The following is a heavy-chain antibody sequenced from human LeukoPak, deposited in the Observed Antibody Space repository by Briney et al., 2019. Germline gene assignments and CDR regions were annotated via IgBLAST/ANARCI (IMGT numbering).Heavy chain of an antibody. J-gene: IGHJ4*02. CDR1: GFTFSSYA. CDR3: AKDLKWGDWYFDY. D-gene: IGHD3/OR15-3a*01. V-gene: IGHV3-23*01. CDR2: ISGSGGST. Sequence: GGSLRLSCAASGFTFSSYAMSWVHQAPGKGLEWVSAISGSGGSTYYADSVKGRFTISRDNSKNTLYLQMNSLRAEDTAVYYCAKDLKWGDWYFDYWGQGTLVTVSS.